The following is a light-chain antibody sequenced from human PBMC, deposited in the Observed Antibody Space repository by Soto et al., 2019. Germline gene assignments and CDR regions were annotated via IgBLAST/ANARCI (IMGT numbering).Light chain of an antibody. V-gene: IGKV1-5*01. CDR2: DDS. Sequence: DIHMTQSPSTLSASVGDRVTITCRASQSISSWLAWYQQKPGKAPKLLSYDDSRLESGVPSRFSGSGSGTEFTLTISSLQRDDFATYYCQQYNSYPYPFGQGNNLQLK. CDR1: QSISSW. CDR3: QQYNSYPYP. J-gene: IGKJ2*01.